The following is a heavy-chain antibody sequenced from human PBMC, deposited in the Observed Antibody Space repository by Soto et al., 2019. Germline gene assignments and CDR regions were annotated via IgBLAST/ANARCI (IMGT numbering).Heavy chain of an antibody. V-gene: IGHV3-15*07. CDR1: GFTFSNAW. CDR3: TTDPEYRSSSNAFDI. Sequence: EVQLVESGGGLVKPGGSLRLSCAASGFTFSNAWMNWVRQAPGKGLEWVGRIKSKTDGGTTDYAAPVKGRFTISRDDSKNTLYLQMNSLKTEDTAVYYCTTDPEYRSSSNAFDIWGQGTMVTVSS. CDR2: IKSKTDGGTT. D-gene: IGHD6-6*01. J-gene: IGHJ3*02.